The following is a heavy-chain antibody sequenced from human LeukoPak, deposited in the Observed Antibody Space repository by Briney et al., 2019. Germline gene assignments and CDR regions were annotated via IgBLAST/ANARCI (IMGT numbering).Heavy chain of an antibody. D-gene: IGHD6-13*01. CDR1: GFTFSSYS. CDR3: ARDRIAAAGTGYYYGMDV. Sequence: GGSLRLSCAASGFTFSSYSMNWVRQAPGKGLEWVSYISSSSSTIYYADSVKGRFTISRDNAKNSLYLQMNSLRDEDTAVYYCARDRIAAAGTGYYYGMDVWGQGTTVTVSS. V-gene: IGHV3-48*02. J-gene: IGHJ6*02. CDR2: ISSSSSTI.